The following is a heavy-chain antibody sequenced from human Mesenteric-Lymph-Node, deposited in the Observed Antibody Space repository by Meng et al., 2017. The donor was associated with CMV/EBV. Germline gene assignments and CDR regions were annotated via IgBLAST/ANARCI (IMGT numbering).Heavy chain of an antibody. J-gene: IGHJ6*02. Sequence: GESLKISCAASGFTFSNYAMSWVRQAPGKGLEWVSSVITTGSTYYADSVKGRFTISRDTSKNTLYLQMNSLRAEDRAVYYCAREIREGGYYYYFAMDVWGQGTTVTVSS. CDR3: AREIREGGYYYYFAMDV. V-gene: IGHV3-23*01. CDR2: VITTGST. CDR1: GFTFSNYA. D-gene: IGHD2-15*01.